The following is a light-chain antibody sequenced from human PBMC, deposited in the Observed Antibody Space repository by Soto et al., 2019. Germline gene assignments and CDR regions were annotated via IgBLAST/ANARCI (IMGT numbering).Light chain of an antibody. J-gene: IGKJ4*01. CDR3: QQRTIRPLT. V-gene: IGKV3-11*01. Sequence: EIVLTQSPATLSLSPGERATLSCRASQSITKYLSWYQQKPGQAPRLLIYDASNRAAGIPARFSGSGYGTDFTLTISRLEPEDFAVYYCQQRTIRPLTFVGGTKVEIK. CDR2: DAS. CDR1: QSITKY.